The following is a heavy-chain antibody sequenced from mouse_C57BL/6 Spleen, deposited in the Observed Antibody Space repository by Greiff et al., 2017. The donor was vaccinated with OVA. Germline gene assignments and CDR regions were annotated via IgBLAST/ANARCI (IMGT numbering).Heavy chain of an antibody. V-gene: IGHV1-4*01. J-gene: IGHJ4*01. CDR2: INPSSGYT. CDR1: GYTFTSYT. D-gene: IGHD2-5*01. CDR3: ARGGYSNSYAMDY. Sequence: QVQLQQSGAELARPGASVKMSCKASGYTFTSYTMHWVKQRPGQGLEWIGYINPSSGYTKYNQKFKDKATLTADKSSSTAYMQLSSLTSEDSAVYYCARGGYSNSYAMDYWGQGTSATVSS.